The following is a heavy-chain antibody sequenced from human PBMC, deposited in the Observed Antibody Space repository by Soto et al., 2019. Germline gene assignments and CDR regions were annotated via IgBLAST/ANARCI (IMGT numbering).Heavy chain of an antibody. CDR2: ISYDGSNK. J-gene: IGHJ4*02. CDR3: AKDRGKIDSSGYHFDY. V-gene: IGHV3-30*18. Sequence: GGSLRLSCAASGFTFSSYGMHWVRQAPGKGLEWVAVISYDGSNKYYADSVKGRFTISRDNSKNTLYLQMNSLRAEDTAVYYCAKDRGKIDSSGYHFDYWGQGTLLTVSS. D-gene: IGHD3-22*01. CDR1: GFTFSSYG.